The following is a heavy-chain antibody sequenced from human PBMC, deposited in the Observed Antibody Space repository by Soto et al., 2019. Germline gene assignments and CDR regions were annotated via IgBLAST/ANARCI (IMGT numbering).Heavy chain of an antibody. Sequence: SETLSLTCTVSGGSISSSSYYWGWIRQPPGKGLEWIGSIYYSGSTYYNPSLKSRVTISVDTSKNQFSLKLSSVTAADTAVYYCARDYCSSTSCYFNWFDPWGQGTLVTVSS. CDR2: IYYSGST. V-gene: IGHV4-39*07. J-gene: IGHJ5*02. CDR3: ARDYCSSTSCYFNWFDP. D-gene: IGHD2-2*01. CDR1: GGSISSSSYY.